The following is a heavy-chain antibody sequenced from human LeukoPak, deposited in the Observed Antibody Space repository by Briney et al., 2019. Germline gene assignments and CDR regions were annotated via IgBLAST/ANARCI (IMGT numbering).Heavy chain of an antibody. V-gene: IGHV3-9*01. Sequence: PGRSLRLSCAASGFTFDDYAMHWVRQAPGKGLEWVSGISWNSGSIGYADSVKGRFTISRDNSKNTLYLQMNSLRAEDTAVYYCAKDAQDVGVGAPQLLPNYFDYWGQGTLVTVSS. CDR1: GFTFDDYA. J-gene: IGHJ4*02. D-gene: IGHD1-26*01. CDR2: ISWNSGSI. CDR3: AKDAQDVGVGAPQLLPNYFDY.